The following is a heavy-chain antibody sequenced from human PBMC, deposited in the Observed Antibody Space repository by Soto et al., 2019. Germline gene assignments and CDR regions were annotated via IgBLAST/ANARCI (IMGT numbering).Heavy chain of an antibody. J-gene: IGHJ4*02. V-gene: IGHV3-11*06. D-gene: IGHD1-7*01. CDR1: GFTFSDYY. Sequence: QVQVVESGGGLVKPGGSLRLSCAASGFTFSDYYMNWIRQAAGKGLEWVSYISSGSDYTKYADSVKGRFTISRDNAKSSLYLQMNSLRAEDTAVYYCARGGVRGTTSRGQVYNWGQGTLVTLSS. CDR2: ISSGSDYT. CDR3: ARGGVRGTTSRGQVYN.